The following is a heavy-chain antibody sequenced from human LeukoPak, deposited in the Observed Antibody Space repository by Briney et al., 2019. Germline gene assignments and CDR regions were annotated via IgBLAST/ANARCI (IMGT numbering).Heavy chain of an antibody. CDR1: GFTFSSYG. CDR3: ARVGPTAMEIYYYYGMDV. J-gene: IGHJ6*02. CDR2: IWYDGSNK. V-gene: IGHV3-33*01. D-gene: IGHD5-18*01. Sequence: GGSLRLSCAASGFTFSSYGMHWVRQAPGKGLEWVAVIWYDGSNKYYADSVKGRFTISRDNSKNTLYLQMNSLRAEDTAVYYCARVGPTAMEIYYYYGMDVWGQGTTVTVSS.